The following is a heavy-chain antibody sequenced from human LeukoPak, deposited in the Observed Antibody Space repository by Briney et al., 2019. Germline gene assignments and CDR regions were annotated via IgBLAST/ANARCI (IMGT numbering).Heavy chain of an antibody. V-gene: IGHV3-21*06. D-gene: IGHD3-9*01. CDR1: EFIFSPYK. CDR3: ARGHYDVLTSSYKWTPDY. J-gene: IGHJ4*02. CDR2: ITIGGGYT. Sequence: GGSLRLSFPAPEFIFSPYKMNGFRKPPGKGLDWFSSITIGGGYTYYADSVKGRFTTSRDNAKNSLSLRLDSLRAEDTAVYYCARGHYDVLTSSYKWTPDYWGQGTLVTVSS.